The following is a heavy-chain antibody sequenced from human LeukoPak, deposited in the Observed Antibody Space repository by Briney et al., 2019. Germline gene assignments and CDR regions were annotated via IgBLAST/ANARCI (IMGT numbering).Heavy chain of an antibody. CDR1: GYSFTSYW. D-gene: IGHD3-22*01. CDR3: ARSRNYYDSSGPPYFDY. J-gene: IGHJ4*02. Sequence: GESLKISCKGSGYSFTSYWIGWVRQMPGKGLEWMGIIYPGDSDTRYSPSFQGQVTISADKSISTAYLQWSSLKASDTAMYYCARSRNYYDSSGPPYFDYWGQGTLVTVSS. CDR2: IYPGDSDT. V-gene: IGHV5-51*01.